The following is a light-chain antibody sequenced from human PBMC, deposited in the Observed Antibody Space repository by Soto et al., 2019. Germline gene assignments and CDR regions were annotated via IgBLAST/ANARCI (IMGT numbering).Light chain of an antibody. CDR1: QEISNY. Sequence: DIQMTQSPSSLSASVGDRVTITCQASQEISNYVNWYQHQPGKAPDLLVYDASNLQPGVPSRFSGSGSGTVVTFTISSLQPEDIATYFCQQFYNLPYTFGQGTKLQIK. CDR2: DAS. J-gene: IGKJ2*01. V-gene: IGKV1-33*01. CDR3: QQFYNLPYT.